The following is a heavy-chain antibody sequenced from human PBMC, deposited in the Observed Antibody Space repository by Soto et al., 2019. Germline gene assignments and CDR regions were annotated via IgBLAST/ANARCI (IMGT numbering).Heavy chain of an antibody. CDR3: ARDSEIPRYSSSLGY. D-gene: IGHD6-13*01. J-gene: IGHJ4*02. CDR1: GYTFTSYY. V-gene: IGHV1-46*01. CDR2: INPSGGST. Sequence: ASVKVSCKASGYTFTSYYMHWVRQAPGQGLEWMGIINPSGGSTSYAQKFQGRVTMTRDTSTSTVYMELSSLRSEDTAVYYCARDSEIPRYSSSLGYWGQGTLVTVYS.